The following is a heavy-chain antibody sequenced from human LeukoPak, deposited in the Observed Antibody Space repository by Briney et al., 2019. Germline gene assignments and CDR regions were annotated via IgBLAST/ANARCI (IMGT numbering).Heavy chain of an antibody. Sequence: GGSLRLSCAASGFTVSSYSMNWVRQAPGKGLEWVSSISSSSSYIYYADSVKGRFTISRDNAKNSLYLQMNSLRAEDTAVYYCARDQWSPDFDYWGQGTLVTVSS. CDR2: ISSSSSYI. CDR1: GFTVSSYS. V-gene: IGHV3-21*01. D-gene: IGHD2-15*01. J-gene: IGHJ4*02. CDR3: ARDQWSPDFDY.